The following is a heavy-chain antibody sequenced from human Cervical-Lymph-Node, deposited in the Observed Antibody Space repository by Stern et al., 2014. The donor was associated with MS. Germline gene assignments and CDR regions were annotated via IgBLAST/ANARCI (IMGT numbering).Heavy chain of an antibody. CDR1: EFTFRGHG. V-gene: IGHV3-33*01. CDR2: SWSDGTKE. J-gene: IGHJ4*02. Sequence: QVQLVESGGGAVQPGRSLRLPCATSEFTFRGHGMYWVRPAPGKGLDWVALSWSDGTKEDDADSVKGRFTISRDNSKNTLYLQMTSLRAEDTAVYYCARDDRTSWYGGMPHWGQGTLVTVSS. CDR3: ARDDRTSWYGGMPH. D-gene: IGHD6-13*01.